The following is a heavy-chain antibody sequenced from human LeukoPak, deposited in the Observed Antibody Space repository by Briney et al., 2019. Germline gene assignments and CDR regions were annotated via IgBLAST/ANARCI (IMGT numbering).Heavy chain of an antibody. J-gene: IGHJ4*02. CDR3: AKGRDYDFWSGRKSPPAAADY. CDR2: IRYDGSNK. CDR1: GFTFSSYG. Sequence: GGSLRLSCAASGFTFSSYGMHWVRQAPGKGLEWVAFIRYDGSNKYYADSVKGRFTISRDNSKNTLYLQMNSLRAEDTAVYYCAKGRDYDFWSGRKSPPAAADYWGQGTLVTVSS. D-gene: IGHD3-3*01. V-gene: IGHV3-30*02.